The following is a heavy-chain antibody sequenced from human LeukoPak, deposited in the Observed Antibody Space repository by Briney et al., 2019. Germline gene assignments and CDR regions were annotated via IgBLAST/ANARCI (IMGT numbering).Heavy chain of an antibody. D-gene: IGHD2-2*01. V-gene: IGHV4-34*01. Sequence: SETLSLTCAVYGGSFSGYYWSWIRQPPGKGLEWIGEINHSGSTNYNPSLKSRVTISVDTSKNQFSLKLSSVTAADTAVYYCARDGYCSSTSCPFQITLYYMDVWGKGTTVTVSS. J-gene: IGHJ6*03. CDR2: INHSGST. CDR3: ARDGYCSSTSCPFQITLYYMDV. CDR1: GGSFSGYY.